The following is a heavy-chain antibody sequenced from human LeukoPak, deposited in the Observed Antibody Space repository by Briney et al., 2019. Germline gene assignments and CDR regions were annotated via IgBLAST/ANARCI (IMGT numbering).Heavy chain of an antibody. D-gene: IGHD6-13*01. CDR2: IDHTGGT. J-gene: IGHJ6*03. CDR3: ARGRVSSGTWYSTYYYYFYMDV. CDR1: GGSISSYY. Sequence: PSETLSLTCTVSGGSISSYYWSWIRQPPGKGLEWIGYIDHTGGTNYNPSLNSRVTISRDTSKNHFSLKLSSATAADTAVYFCARGRVSSGTWYSTYYYYFYMDVWGKGTTVTVSS. V-gene: IGHV4-59*01.